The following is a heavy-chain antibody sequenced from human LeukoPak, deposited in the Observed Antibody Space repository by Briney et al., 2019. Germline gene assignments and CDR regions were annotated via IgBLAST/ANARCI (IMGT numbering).Heavy chain of an antibody. CDR3: TRRAGEYSHPYDY. Sequence: GGSLRLSCTVSGFTFSINSMSWVRQAPGKGLEWVSFIYSGGNTHYSDSVKGRFTISRDNSKNTLYLQMNSLRAEDTAVYYCTRRAGEYSHPYDYWGQGTLVTVSS. CDR1: GFTFSINS. D-gene: IGHD4-17*01. J-gene: IGHJ4*02. CDR2: IYSGGNT. V-gene: IGHV3-53*01.